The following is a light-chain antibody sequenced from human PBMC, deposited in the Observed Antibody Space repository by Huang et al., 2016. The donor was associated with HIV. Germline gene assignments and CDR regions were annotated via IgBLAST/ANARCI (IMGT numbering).Light chain of an antibody. CDR1: QIVGSY. V-gene: IGKV3-11*01. Sequence: VLTQSPATLSWYPGERVTLSCRASQIVGSYIAWYQQRPGQSPRLLIYDVSNRATGTPVRCSGSGSGTDFTLTISSLESEDFAVYYCQQRSSGVSFGGGTKVQVK. CDR2: DVS. CDR3: QQRSSGVS. J-gene: IGKJ4*01.